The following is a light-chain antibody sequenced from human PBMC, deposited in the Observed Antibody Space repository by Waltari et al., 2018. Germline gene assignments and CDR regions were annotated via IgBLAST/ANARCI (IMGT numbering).Light chain of an antibody. J-gene: IGKJ3*01. V-gene: IGKV1-33*01. Sequence: DIQMTQSPSSLSASVGDRVTITCQASQDITKYLNWYQQKPGKAPKLLIYDASTLEVGVPSRFSGSGSGTGFTFFIGSRQPEDFATYYCQQYDNPLFTFGPGTKVDIK. CDR1: QDITKY. CDR3: QQYDNPLFT. CDR2: DAS.